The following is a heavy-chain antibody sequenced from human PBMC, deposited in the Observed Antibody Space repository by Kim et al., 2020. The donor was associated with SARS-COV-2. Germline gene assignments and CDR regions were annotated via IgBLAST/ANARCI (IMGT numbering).Heavy chain of an antibody. CDR1: GFTFSNAW. V-gene: IGHV3-15*01. CDR3: TTGLSAYDFWSGYTYFDY. J-gene: IGHJ4*02. D-gene: IGHD3-3*01. CDR2: IKSKTDGGTT. Sequence: GGSLRLSCAASGFTFSNAWMSWVRQAPGKGLEWVGRIKSKTDGGTTDYAAPVKGRFTISRDDSKNTLYLQMNSLKTEDTAVYYCTTGLSAYDFWSGYTYFDYWGQGTLVTVSS.